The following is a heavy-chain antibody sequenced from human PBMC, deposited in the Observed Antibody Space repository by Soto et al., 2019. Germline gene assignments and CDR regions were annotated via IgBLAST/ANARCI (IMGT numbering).Heavy chain of an antibody. V-gene: IGHV4-39*01. CDR3: ASERWLQTHVGNFDY. J-gene: IGHJ4*02. CDR2: IYYSGST. D-gene: IGHD5-12*01. CDR1: GGSISSSSYY. Sequence: SETLSLTCTVSGGSISSSSYYWGWIRQPPGKGLEWIGSIYYSGSTYYNPSLKSRVTISVDTSKNQFSLKLSSVTAADTAVYYCASERWLQTHVGNFDYWGQGTLVTVSS.